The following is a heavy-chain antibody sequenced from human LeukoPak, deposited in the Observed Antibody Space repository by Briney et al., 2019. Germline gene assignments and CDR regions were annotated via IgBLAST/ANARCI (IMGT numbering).Heavy chain of an antibody. CDR1: GFTFSSYT. Sequence: GGSLRLSCAASGFTFSSYTMNWVRQAPGKGLEWVVNTKQDGSEKYYVDSVKGRFTISRDNAKNSLYLQINSLRAEDTAVYYCARGTTVSSSLLYWGQGTLVTVSS. CDR3: ARGTTVSSSLLY. CDR2: TKQDGSEK. D-gene: IGHD6-6*01. V-gene: IGHV3-7*01. J-gene: IGHJ4*02.